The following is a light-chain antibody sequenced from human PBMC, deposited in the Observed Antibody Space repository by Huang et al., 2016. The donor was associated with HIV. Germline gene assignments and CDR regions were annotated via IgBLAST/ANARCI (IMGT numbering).Light chain of an antibody. V-gene: IGKV1-39*01. J-gene: IGKJ1*01. CDR2: GTS. CDR1: QSIGTY. Sequence: DIQMTQSPSSLSASIGDRVTIACRANQSIGTYLNWYQQKPGMAPNLLSYGTSNLQSGVPSRISGSGSVTYFSLTITSLQPGDFATYYCQQSYTTPRTFGQGTKVEI. CDR3: QQSYTTPRT.